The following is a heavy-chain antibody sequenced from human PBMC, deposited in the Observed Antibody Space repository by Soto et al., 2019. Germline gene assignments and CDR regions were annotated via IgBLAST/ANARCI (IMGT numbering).Heavy chain of an antibody. Sequence: ASVKVSCKASGYTFTSYGISCVRQAPGQGLEWMGWISAYNGNTNYAQKLQGRVTMTTDTSTSTAYMELRSLRSDDTAVYYCARDLLDDCSGGSCYSGNYWFDPWGQGTLVTVSS. CDR3: ARDLLDDCSGGSCYSGNYWFDP. CDR1: GYTFTSYG. CDR2: ISAYNGNT. V-gene: IGHV1-18*01. D-gene: IGHD2-15*01. J-gene: IGHJ5*02.